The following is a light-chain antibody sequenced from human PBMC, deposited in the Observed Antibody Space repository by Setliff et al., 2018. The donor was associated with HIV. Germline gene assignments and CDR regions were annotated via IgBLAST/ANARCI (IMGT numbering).Light chain of an antibody. CDR1: SSDVGGYNH. V-gene: IGLV2-14*03. J-gene: IGLJ1*01. CDR3: SSYTSSGTLV. Sequence: QSVLTQPASVSGSPGQSITISCSGSSSDVGGYNHVSWYQQHPGKAPKLMIYDVSSRPSGVSNRFSGSKSGNTASLTISGLQAEDEADYYCSSYTSSGTLVFGTGTKVTVL. CDR2: DVS.